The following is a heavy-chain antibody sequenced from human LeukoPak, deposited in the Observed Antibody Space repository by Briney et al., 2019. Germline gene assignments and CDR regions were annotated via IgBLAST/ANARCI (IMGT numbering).Heavy chain of an antibody. CDR1: GFTFGDYA. CDR3: TRGLVGVDYYYYYYYMDV. CDR2: IRSKAYGGTT. V-gene: IGHV3-49*04. Sequence: GGSLRLSCTASGFTFGDYAMSWVRQAPGKGLEWVGFIRSKAYGGTTEYAASVKGRFTVSRDDSKSIDYLQMNSLKTEDTAVYYCTRGLVGVDYYYYYYYMDVWGKGTTVTVSS. J-gene: IGHJ6*03. D-gene: IGHD1-26*01.